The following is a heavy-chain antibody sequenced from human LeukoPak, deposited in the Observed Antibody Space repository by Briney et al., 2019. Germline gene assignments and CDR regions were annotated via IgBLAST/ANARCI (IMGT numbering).Heavy chain of an antibody. D-gene: IGHD5-24*01. V-gene: IGHV3-21*01. CDR1: GFTFSSYS. CDR2: ISSSSSYI. CDR3: ARKRRDGYNWDH. J-gene: IGHJ4*02. Sequence: PGGSLRLSCAASGFTFSSYSTNWVRQAPGKGLEWVSSISSSSSYIYYADSVKGRFTISRDNAKNSLYLQMNSLRAEDTAVYYCARKRRDGYNWDHWGQGTLVTVSS.